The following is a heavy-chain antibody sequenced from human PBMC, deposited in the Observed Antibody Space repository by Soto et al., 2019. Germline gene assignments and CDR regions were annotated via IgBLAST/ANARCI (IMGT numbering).Heavy chain of an antibody. J-gene: IGHJ6*02. V-gene: IGHV1-46*01. CDR2: INPSGGST. CDR3: ARDPSRITMVRGVPYYYYGLDV. CDR1: GYTFTSYY. D-gene: IGHD3-10*01. Sequence: ASVKVSCKASGYTFTSYYMHWVRQAPGQGLEWMGIINPSGGSTSYAQKFQGRVTMTRDTSTSTVYMELSSLRSEDTAVYYCARDPSRITMVRGVPYYYYGLDVRAQGTTVTVSS.